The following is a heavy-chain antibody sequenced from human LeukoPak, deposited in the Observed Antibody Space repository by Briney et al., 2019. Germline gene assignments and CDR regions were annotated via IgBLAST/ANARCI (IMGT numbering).Heavy chain of an antibody. CDR2: INSDGSTT. Sequence: GGSLRLSCAASGFTFRSYWMHWVRQAPGKGLVWVSRINSDGSTTNYADSVKGRFTISRDNAKNTLYLQMNSLRAEDTAVYYCARAPYFDFWSGYPPDYWGQGTLVTVSS. V-gene: IGHV3-74*01. CDR3: ARAPYFDFWSGYPPDY. D-gene: IGHD3-3*01. CDR1: GFTFRSYW. J-gene: IGHJ4*02.